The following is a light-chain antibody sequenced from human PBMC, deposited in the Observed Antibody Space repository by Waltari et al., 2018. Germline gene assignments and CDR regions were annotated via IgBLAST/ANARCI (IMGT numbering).Light chain of an antibody. J-gene: IGKJ3*01. CDR2: GAS. CDR3: QQYNNWLEA. CDR1: QSVSSN. Sequence: EIVMTQSPATLSVSPGERATLSCRASQSVSSNLAWYQQKPGQAPRLLIYGASTRATGIPARFSVSGSGTEFTLTISSLQSEDFAVYYCQQYNNWLEAFGPGTKVDIK. V-gene: IGKV3-15*01.